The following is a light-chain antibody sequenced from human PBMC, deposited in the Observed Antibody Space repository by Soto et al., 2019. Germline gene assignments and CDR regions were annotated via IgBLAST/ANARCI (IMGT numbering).Light chain of an antibody. V-gene: IGKV1-5*03. CDR2: KAS. Sequence: DIQMTQSPATLSGSVGYRFTITCRASQTISSWLSWYQQKPVKAPKLLIYKASTLKSGVPSRFSGSRSGTEFTLPISSLQPEDFATYSCQQSYSTTWTFGHGTKVDIK. CDR1: QTISSW. J-gene: IGKJ1*01. CDR3: QQSYSTTWT.